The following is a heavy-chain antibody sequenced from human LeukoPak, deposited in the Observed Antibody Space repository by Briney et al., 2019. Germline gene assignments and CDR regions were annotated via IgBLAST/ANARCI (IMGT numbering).Heavy chain of an antibody. J-gene: IGHJ3*02. Sequence: GGSLRLSCAASGFTFSSYSMNWVRQAPGKGLEWVSSISSSSSYIYYADSVEGRFTISRDNAKNSLYLQMNSLRAEDTAVYYCARDESYAQRHDAFDIWGQGTMVTVSS. CDR1: GFTFSSYS. CDR2: ISSSSSYI. CDR3: ARDESYAQRHDAFDI. D-gene: IGHD2-2*01. V-gene: IGHV3-21*01.